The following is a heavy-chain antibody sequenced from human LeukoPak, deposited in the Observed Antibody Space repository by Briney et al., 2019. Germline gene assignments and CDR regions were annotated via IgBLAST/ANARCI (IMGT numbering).Heavy chain of an antibody. Sequence: ASVKVSCKASGYTFINYYIHWVRQAPGQGLQWVGIINPSTGSTTYAQKFQGRVTITRDMSTNTVYMELSSLRSEDTAIYYCAKGVCSGVSCYSTDWFDPWGQGTLVTVSS. V-gene: IGHV1-46*01. CDR1: GYTFINYY. CDR2: INPSTGST. D-gene: IGHD2-15*01. CDR3: AKGVCSGVSCYSTDWFDP. J-gene: IGHJ5*02.